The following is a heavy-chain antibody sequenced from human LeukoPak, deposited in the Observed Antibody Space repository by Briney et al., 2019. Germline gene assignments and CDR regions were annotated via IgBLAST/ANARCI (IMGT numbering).Heavy chain of an antibody. CDR1: GYTFTNYW. CDR2: IYPGDSDP. D-gene: IGHD3-22*01. Sequence: GESLKISCKGSGYTFTNYWIGWVRQMPGRGLEWMGIIYPGDSDPRYSPSFQGQVTISADKSISTAYLQWSSLKASDTAMYYCARRSVTYFGTTGYLYFFDYWGQGTLVTVSS. V-gene: IGHV5-51*01. CDR3: ARRSVTYFGTTGYLYFFDY. J-gene: IGHJ4*02.